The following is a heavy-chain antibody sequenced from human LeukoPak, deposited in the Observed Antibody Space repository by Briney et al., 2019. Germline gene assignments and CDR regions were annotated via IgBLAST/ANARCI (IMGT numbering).Heavy chain of an antibody. CDR2: IYHSGST. CDR1: GGSISSGGYY. Sequence: SQTLSLTCTVSGGSISSGGYYWSWIRQPPGKGLEWIGYIYHSGSTYYNPSLKSRVTISVDRSKNQFSLKLSSVTAADTAVYYCAAIFGSAGWFDPWGQGTLVTVSS. D-gene: IGHD3-3*01. J-gene: IGHJ5*02. CDR3: AAIFGSAGWFDP. V-gene: IGHV4-30-2*01.